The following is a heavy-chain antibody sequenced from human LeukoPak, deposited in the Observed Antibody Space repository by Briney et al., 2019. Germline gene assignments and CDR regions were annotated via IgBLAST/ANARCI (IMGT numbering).Heavy chain of an antibody. J-gene: IGHJ4*02. CDR1: GFTFSSYA. Sequence: SGGSLRLSGAASGFTFSSYAMSWVRQAPGKGLEWVSAISGSGGSTYYADSVKGRFTISRDNSKNTLYLQMNSRRAEDTAVYYCAKDVVDQLQPGDYWGQGTLVTVSS. V-gene: IGHV3-23*01. CDR3: AKDVVDQLQPGDY. CDR2: ISGSGGST. D-gene: IGHD2-15*01.